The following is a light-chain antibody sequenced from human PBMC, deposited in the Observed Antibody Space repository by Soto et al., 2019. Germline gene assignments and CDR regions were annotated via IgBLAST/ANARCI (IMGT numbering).Light chain of an antibody. CDR1: QSVSSNY. Sequence: EIVLTQSPGTLSLSPGERGTLSCRASQSVSSNYLAWYQQKPGQAPRLLIYGASSRATGIPDRFSGSGSGTDFTLTISRLEPEDFAVYYCQQYGSSPLTCGGGTKVEIK. V-gene: IGKV3-20*01. CDR3: QQYGSSPLT. CDR2: GAS. J-gene: IGKJ4*01.